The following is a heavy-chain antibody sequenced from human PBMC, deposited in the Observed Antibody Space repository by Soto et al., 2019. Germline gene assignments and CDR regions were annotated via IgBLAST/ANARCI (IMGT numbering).Heavy chain of an antibody. Sequence: LGESLKISCKGSGYSFSNSWIGWVRQMPGKGLEWMGIIYPGDSDSRYSPSFQGQVSISADKSINTAYLQWSSLKASDTAMYYCARHDAYSSSDFWGQGTLVTVSS. CDR1: GYSFSNSW. CDR3: ARHDAYSSSDF. CDR2: IYPGDSDS. V-gene: IGHV5-51*01. D-gene: IGHD6-19*01. J-gene: IGHJ4*02.